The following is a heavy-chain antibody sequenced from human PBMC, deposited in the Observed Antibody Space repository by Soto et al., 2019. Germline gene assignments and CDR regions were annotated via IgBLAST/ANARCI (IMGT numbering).Heavy chain of an antibody. J-gene: IGHJ6*02. CDR1: GDSISSYY. V-gene: IGHV4-59*01. D-gene: IGHD2-15*01. CDR2: IYYSGST. CDR3: ARDAEDAYYYNCMDV. Sequence: SETLSLTCTVSGDSISSYYWSWIRQPPGKGLEWIGYIYYSGSTNYNPSLKSRVTISVDTSKNQFSLKLSSVTAADTAVYYCARDAEDAYYYNCMDVWGQGTTVTVSS.